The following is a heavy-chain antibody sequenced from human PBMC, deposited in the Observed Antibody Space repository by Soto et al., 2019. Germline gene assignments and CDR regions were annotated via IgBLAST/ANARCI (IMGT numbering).Heavy chain of an antibody. Sequence: EVQLVESGGGLVQPGGSRGLSCVASGFTFSSNWMHWVRQAPGKGLVWVSSISNDGSSIYADPVKGRFTISRDNAKNTLYLQMNSLRAEDTAVYYCARLPNKSPQNWGQGTLVIVSP. V-gene: IGHV3-74*01. CDR2: ISNDGSS. J-gene: IGHJ1*01. CDR3: ARLPNKSPQN. CDR1: GFTFSSNW.